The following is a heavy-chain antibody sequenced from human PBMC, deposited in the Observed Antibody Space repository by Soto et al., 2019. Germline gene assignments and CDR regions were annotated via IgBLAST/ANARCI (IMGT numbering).Heavy chain of an antibody. D-gene: IGHD2-15*01. V-gene: IGHV1-18*04. CDR3: ERVRMRHCSGGSCYLFRAGSRAWFDP. Sequence: SXKVSCKASGYTXSSYGIGLVRQAPGQGLGWRGWIIGYNGNTNYAQKLQGTVTMTTATSTSTDYMELRSPRSDDTAVYYCERVRMRHCSGGSCYLFRAGSRAWFDPWGQGTLGTVS. CDR2: IIGYNGNT. CDR1: GYTXSSYG. J-gene: IGHJ5*02.